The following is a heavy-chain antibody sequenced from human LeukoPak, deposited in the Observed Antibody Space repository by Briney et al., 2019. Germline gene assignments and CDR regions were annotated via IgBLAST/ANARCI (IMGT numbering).Heavy chain of an antibody. V-gene: IGHV3-7*01. Sequence: PGGSLRLSCEASGFVFGHSWMSWVRQAPGKGLEWVANINLDGSEINYLDSLTGRLTISRDNSKNTLYLQMNSLRAEDTAVYYCARSTGGYDYGVFDYWGQGTLVTVSS. J-gene: IGHJ4*02. D-gene: IGHD5-12*01. CDR3: ARSTGGYDYGVFDY. CDR2: INLDGSEI. CDR1: GFVFGHSW.